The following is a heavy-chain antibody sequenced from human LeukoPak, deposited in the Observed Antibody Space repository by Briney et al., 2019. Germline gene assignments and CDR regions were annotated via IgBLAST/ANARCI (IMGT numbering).Heavy chain of an antibody. CDR2: IRGDGSER. CDR3: VREGPPQGRPWSGWYPFDF. D-gene: IGHD3-3*01. J-gene: IGHJ4*02. CDR1: GFTFSSYW. V-gene: IGHV3-7*01. Sequence: GGSLRLSCAASGFTFSSYWMTWVRQAPGKGLEWVANIRGDGSERFYVGYLKGRFTISRDNAKNSLYLQINSLRVDDTAVYYCVREGPPQGRPWSGWYPFDFWGQGILVTVSS.